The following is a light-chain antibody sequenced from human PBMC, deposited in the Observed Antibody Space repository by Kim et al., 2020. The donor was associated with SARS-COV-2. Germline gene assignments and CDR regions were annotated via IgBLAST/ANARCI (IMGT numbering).Light chain of an antibody. Sequence: PGEGATLSCRASHSSGISLAWYQQTRGQAPRLLIYDAAIRATGIPDRVSGSGSGTDFTLTIGGLDPEDFGVYFCQQHSKWPPAAAFGGGTKLEI. J-gene: IGKJ4*01. CDR1: HSSGIS. CDR3: QQHSKWPPAAA. V-gene: IGKV3-11*01. CDR2: DAA.